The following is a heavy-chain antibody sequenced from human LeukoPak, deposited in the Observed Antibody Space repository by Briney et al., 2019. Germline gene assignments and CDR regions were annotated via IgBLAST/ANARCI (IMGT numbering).Heavy chain of an antibody. CDR1: GYTFIDYN. V-gene: IGHV1-2*02. CDR2: INSNSGGT. Sequence: ASVKVSCKASGYTFIDYNMHWVRQAPGQGLAWMGWINSNSGGTNYAQKFQGRVTMTRDTSISIVYMELSRLRSDDTAVYYCARRYGDSSLDYWGQGTLVTVSS. D-gene: IGHD4-17*01. CDR3: ARRYGDSSLDY. J-gene: IGHJ4*02.